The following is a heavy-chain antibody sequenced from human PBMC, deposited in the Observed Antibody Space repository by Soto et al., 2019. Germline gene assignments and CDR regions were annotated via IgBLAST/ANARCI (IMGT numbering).Heavy chain of an antibody. J-gene: IGHJ4*02. D-gene: IGHD1-26*01. CDR1: GFTFSSHG. CDR3: ASDWATGGTYLGIED. V-gene: IGHV3-30-3*01. Sequence: QVQLVESGGGMVQPGRSLRLSCAASGFTFSSHGIHWVRQAPGKGLEWVTFISYDGSKTYYADSVKGRFTISRDNSQNTLYLQMTSLRPEDTAVYFCASDWATGGTYLGIEDWGQGTLVTVSS. CDR2: ISYDGSKT.